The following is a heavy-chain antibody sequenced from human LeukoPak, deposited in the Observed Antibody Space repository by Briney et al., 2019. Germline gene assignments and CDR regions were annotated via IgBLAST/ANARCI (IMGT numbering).Heavy chain of an antibody. D-gene: IGHD6-19*01. V-gene: IGHV4-4*07. Sequence: SETLSLTCTVSGGSTSSYYWNWIRQPAGKGLEWIGRISNSGSTNYNASLKSRITMSLDTSKNQFSLKLSSVTAADSAVYYCARGRGSGWYCDYWGQGTLVTVSS. CDR1: GGSTSSYY. J-gene: IGHJ4*02. CDR2: ISNSGST. CDR3: ARGRGSGWYCDY.